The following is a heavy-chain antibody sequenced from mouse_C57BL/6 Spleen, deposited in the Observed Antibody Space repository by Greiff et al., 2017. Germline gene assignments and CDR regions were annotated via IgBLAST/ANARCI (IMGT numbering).Heavy chain of an antibody. J-gene: IGHJ4*01. CDR2: IYPRDGST. V-gene: IGHV1-85*01. D-gene: IGHD1-3*01. Sequence: VQLQESGPELVKPGASVKLSCKASGYTFTSYDIHWVKQRPGQGLEWIGWIYPRDGSTKYNEKFKGKATLTVDPSSSTAYMELHSLTSEDSAVYFSARGKLGGAVDYWGQGTSGTVSS. CDR3: ARGKLGGAVDY. CDR1: GYTFTSYD.